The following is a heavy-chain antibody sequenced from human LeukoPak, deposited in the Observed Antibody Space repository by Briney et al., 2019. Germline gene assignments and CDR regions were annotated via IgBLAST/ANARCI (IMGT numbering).Heavy chain of an antibody. D-gene: IGHD3-22*01. CDR3: ARHGTYYYDSSPEGYFDY. Sequence: SETLSLTCAVYGGSFSGYYWSWIRQPPGKGLEWIGEINHSGSANYNPSLKSRVTISVDTSKNQFSLKLSSVTAADTAVYYCARHGTYYYDSSPEGYFDYWGQGTLVTVSS. V-gene: IGHV4-34*01. CDR1: GGSFSGYY. J-gene: IGHJ4*02. CDR2: INHSGSA.